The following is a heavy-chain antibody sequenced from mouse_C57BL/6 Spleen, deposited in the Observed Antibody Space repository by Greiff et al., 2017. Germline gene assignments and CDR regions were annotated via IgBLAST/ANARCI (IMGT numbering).Heavy chain of an antibody. CDR2: IDPSDSYT. V-gene: IGHV1-50*01. CDR1: GYTFTSYW. CDR3: AVTYYYGSSHSCFDV. J-gene: IGHJ1*03. Sequence: QVQLQQPGAELVKPGASVKLSCKASGYTFTSYWMQWVKQRPGQGLEWIGEIDPSDSYTNYNQKFKGKATLTVDTSSSTAYMQLSSLTSEDSAVYYCAVTYYYGSSHSCFDVWGTGTTVTVSS. D-gene: IGHD1-1*01.